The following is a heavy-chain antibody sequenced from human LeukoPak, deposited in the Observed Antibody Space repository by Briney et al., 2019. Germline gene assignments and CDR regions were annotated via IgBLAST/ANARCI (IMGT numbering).Heavy chain of an antibody. J-gene: IGHJ4*02. Sequence: SETLSLTCIVSGGSVSSTNNFWDWIRQPPGKGLEWIGSIHYGGTTYFNPSLKSRVTMSVDASKSQFSLKLSSVTAADTAVYYCARDVAAAGTDRTFDYWGQGTLVTVSS. CDR3: ARDVAAAGTDRTFDY. CDR2: IHYGGTT. V-gene: IGHV4-39*07. CDR1: GGSVSSTNNF. D-gene: IGHD6-13*01.